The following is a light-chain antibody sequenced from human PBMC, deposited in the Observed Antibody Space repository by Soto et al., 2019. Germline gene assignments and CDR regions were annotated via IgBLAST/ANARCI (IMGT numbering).Light chain of an antibody. CDR3: HHYET. Sequence: EIVLTQSPGTLSLSPGDRATLSCRASQSVSSRFLAWYQQKHGQAPRLLMYGASIRAAGVPDRFSGSGYGTEFTLTIRRLEPEDFTVYYCHHYETFGQGTKV. CDR1: QSVSSRF. CDR2: GAS. V-gene: IGKV3-20*01. J-gene: IGKJ1*01.